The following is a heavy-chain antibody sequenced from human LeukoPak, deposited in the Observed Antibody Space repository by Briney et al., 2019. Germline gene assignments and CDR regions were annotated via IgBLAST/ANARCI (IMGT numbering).Heavy chain of an antibody. CDR2: INSAGSIT. D-gene: IGHD3-3*01. V-gene: IGHV3-74*01. Sequence: PGGSLRLSCAASGFTFSSYWMDWVRQAPGKGLVWVPRINSAGSITGYADSVKGRFTISRDNAKNTLYLEMSSLRDDDTAVYFCATDQGGLRYWGEGALVTVSS. CDR3: ATDQGGLRY. J-gene: IGHJ4*02. CDR1: GFTFSSYW.